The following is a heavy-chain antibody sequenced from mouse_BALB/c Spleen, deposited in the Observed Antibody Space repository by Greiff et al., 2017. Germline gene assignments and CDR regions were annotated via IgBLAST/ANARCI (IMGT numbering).Heavy chain of an antibody. V-gene: IGHV3-2*02. J-gene: IGHJ3*01. CDR1: GYSITSDYA. Sequence: DVKLQESGPGLVKPSQSLSLTCTVTGYSITSDYAWNWIRQFPGNKLEWMGYISYSGSTSYNPSLKSRISITRDTSKNQFFLQLNSVTTEDTATYYCARMGDYDAWFAYWGQGTLVTVSA. D-gene: IGHD2-4*01. CDR3: ARMGDYDAWFAY. CDR2: ISYSGST.